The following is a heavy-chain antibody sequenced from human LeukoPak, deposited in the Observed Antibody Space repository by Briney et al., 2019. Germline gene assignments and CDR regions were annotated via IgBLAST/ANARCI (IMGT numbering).Heavy chain of an antibody. Sequence: ASVKVSCKASGGTLSSYGISWVRQAPGQGLEWMGRIIPFVGRASYAQKLQGRVTMTTDTSTSTAYMELRSLRSDDTAVYYCARAPHPGSYYYGSGSYDFDYWGQGTLVTVSS. CDR1: GGTLSSYG. CDR3: ARAPHPGSYYYGSGSYDFDY. CDR2: IIPFVGRA. D-gene: IGHD3-10*01. J-gene: IGHJ4*02. V-gene: IGHV1-18*01.